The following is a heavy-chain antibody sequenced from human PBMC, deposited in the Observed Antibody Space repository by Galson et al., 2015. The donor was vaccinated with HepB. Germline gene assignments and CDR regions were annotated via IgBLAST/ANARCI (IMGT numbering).Heavy chain of an antibody. CDR3: ARGAGGSCYRGLCYYYYMDV. Sequence: SLRLSCAASGFTFSSYSMNWVRQAPGKGLEWVSSISSSSSYIYYADSVKGRFTISRDNAKNSLYLQMNSLRAEDTAVYYCARGAGGSCYRGLCYYYYMDVWGKGTTVTVSS. CDR2: ISSSSSYI. J-gene: IGHJ6*03. CDR1: GFTFSSYS. V-gene: IGHV3-21*01. D-gene: IGHD2-15*01.